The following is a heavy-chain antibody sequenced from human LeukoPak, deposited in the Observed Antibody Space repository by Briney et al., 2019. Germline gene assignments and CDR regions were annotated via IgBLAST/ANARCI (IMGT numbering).Heavy chain of an antibody. CDR2: IYWDDDK. V-gene: IGHV2-5*02. CDR1: GLSLRTSGVG. CDR3: AHRPLYYYDSSGYSFSAEYFQH. J-gene: IGHJ1*01. D-gene: IGHD3-22*01. Sequence: ESGPTLVNPTETLTLTCSFSGLSLRTSGVGVGWIRQPPGKALEWLALIYWDDDKRYSPSLKSRVTITKDTSKNQVVLTMTNMDPVDTATYYCAHRPLYYYDSSGYSFSAEYFQHWGQGTLVTVSS.